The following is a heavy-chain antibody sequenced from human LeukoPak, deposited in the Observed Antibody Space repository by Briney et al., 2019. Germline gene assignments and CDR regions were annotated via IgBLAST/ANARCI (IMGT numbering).Heavy chain of an antibody. D-gene: IGHD3-22*01. CDR3: AKVGCGSGYCAFDY. Sequence: PGRPLRLSCVASGLTFSSYGMHWVRQAPGKGLEWVAVISYDGSNIYYAASVKGRFTISRDNSKNTLYLQMNSLRAEDTAVYYCAKVGCGSGYCAFDYWGQGTLVTVSS. J-gene: IGHJ4*02. V-gene: IGHV3-30*18. CDR2: ISYDGSNI. CDR1: GLTFSSYG.